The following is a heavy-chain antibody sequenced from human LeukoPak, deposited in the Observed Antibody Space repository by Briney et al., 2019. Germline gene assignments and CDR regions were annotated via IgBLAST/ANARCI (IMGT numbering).Heavy chain of an antibody. CDR3: ARDSWRSGGSFDI. CDR2: IYSGGST. Sequence: PGGSLRLSYAASGFTVSSNYMSWVRQAPGKGLEWVSVIYSGGSTYYADSVKGRFTISRDNSKNTLYLQMNSLRAEDTAVYYCARDSWRSGGSFDIWGQGTMVTVSS. D-gene: IGHD1-26*01. V-gene: IGHV3-53*01. CDR1: GFTVSSNY. J-gene: IGHJ3*02.